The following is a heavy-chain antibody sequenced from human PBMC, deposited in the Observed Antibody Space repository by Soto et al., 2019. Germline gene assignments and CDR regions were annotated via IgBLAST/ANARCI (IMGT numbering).Heavy chain of an antibody. D-gene: IGHD7-27*01. Sequence: SETLSLTCTVSGGSISSYYWSWIWQPAGKGLEWIGRIYTSGSTNYNPSLKSRVTMSVDTSKNQFSLKLSSVTAADTAVYFCARGRYCLTGRCFPNWFDSWGQGARVTVS. V-gene: IGHV4-4*07. J-gene: IGHJ5*01. CDR2: IYTSGST. CDR3: ARGRYCLTGRCFPNWFDS. CDR1: GGSISSYY.